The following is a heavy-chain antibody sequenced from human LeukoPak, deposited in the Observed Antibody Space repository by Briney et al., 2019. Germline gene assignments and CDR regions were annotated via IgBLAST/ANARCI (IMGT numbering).Heavy chain of an antibody. Sequence: GGSLRLSCAASGFTFSNDAMSWVRQAPGKGLDWVSSISAGGSTTYYADSVRGRFTISRDNSKNTLFLQMDSLRAEDTAVYYCAKGSSGDWSPFDYWGQGTLVTVSS. CDR2: ISAGGSTT. D-gene: IGHD2-21*02. V-gene: IGHV3-23*01. CDR1: GFTFSNDA. CDR3: AKGSSGDWSPFDY. J-gene: IGHJ4*02.